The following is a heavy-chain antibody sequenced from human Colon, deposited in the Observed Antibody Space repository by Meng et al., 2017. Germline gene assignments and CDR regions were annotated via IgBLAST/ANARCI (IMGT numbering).Heavy chain of an antibody. CDR3: TGDTAMVRLRY. Sequence: EGQLVEAGGGLVQPGGSLKLSCAASGFTFSGSAMHWVRQASGKGLEWVGRIRSKANSYATAYAASVKGRFTISRDDSKNTAYLQMNSLKTEDTAVYYCTGDTAMVRLRYWGQGTLVTVSS. D-gene: IGHD5-18*01. CDR2: IRSKANSYAT. V-gene: IGHV3-73*02. J-gene: IGHJ4*02. CDR1: GFTFSGSA.